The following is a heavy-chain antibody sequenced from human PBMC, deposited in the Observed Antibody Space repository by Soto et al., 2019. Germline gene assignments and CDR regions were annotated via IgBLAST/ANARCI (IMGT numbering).Heavy chain of an antibody. CDR2: IRPDGSEK. CDR1: GFTFRSYW. D-gene: IGHD4-17*01. J-gene: IGHJ5*01. Sequence: ESGGGLVQPGGSLRVSCVGSGFTFRSYWMSWVRQAPGKGLEWVANIRPDGSEKYYVDSVKGRFTISRDNAKNSLYLQMSSLRAEDTAVYYCAREEGATVANNGFDSWGQGALVTVSS. CDR3: AREEGATVANNGFDS. V-gene: IGHV3-7*03.